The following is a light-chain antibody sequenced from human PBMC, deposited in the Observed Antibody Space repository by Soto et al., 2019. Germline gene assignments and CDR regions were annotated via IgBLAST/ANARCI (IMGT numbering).Light chain of an antibody. V-gene: IGKV1-5*01. J-gene: IGKJ3*01. Sequence: DIQMTQSPSTLSASVGDRVTITCRASQSISRYLAWYQKKPGEAPKLLIYDASSLQSGVSSRFSASGSGTEFSLSISSLQPYDLATYYCQHYNSLSSFGPGTKVEIK. CDR3: QHYNSLSS. CDR2: DAS. CDR1: QSISRY.